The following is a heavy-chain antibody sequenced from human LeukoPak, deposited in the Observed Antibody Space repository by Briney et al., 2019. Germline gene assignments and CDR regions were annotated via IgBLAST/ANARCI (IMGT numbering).Heavy chain of an antibody. CDR3: AGMLKGSWPPYGMDV. CDR1: GFTFSSYS. Sequence: PGGSLRLSCAASGFTFSSYSMNWVRQAPGKGLEWVSAISGSGDSTYYADSVRGRFTISRDNSKNMLYLQMNSLRAEDTAVYYCAGMLKGSWPPYGMDVWGQGTTVTVSS. D-gene: IGHD6-13*01. CDR2: ISGSGDST. V-gene: IGHV3-23*01. J-gene: IGHJ6*02.